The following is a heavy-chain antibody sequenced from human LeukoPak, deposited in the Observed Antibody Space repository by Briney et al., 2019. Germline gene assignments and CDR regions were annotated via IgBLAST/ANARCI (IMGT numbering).Heavy chain of an antibody. CDR2: ISGYSGNT. CDR1: GYAFTNYG. J-gene: IGHJ4*02. CDR3: ARTSSSWYGSVDY. V-gene: IGHV1-18*01. Sequence: ASVKVSCKASGYAFTNYGLGWVRQAPGQGLEWMGWISGYSGNTNYAQNLQGRVTVTTDTSASTAYMELRGLRSDDTAVYYCARTSSSWYGSVDYWGQGTLVTVSS. D-gene: IGHD6-13*01.